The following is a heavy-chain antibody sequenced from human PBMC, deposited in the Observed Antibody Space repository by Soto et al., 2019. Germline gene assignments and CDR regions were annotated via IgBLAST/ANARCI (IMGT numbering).Heavy chain of an antibody. CDR2: INHSGST. V-gene: IGHV4-34*01. CDR1: GVSFSGYY. CDR3: ARDKITGLFDY. Sequence: SETLSLTCAVYGVSFSGYYWSWIRQPPGKGLEWIGEINHSGSTNYNPSLKSRVTISVDTSKNQFSLKLSSVTAADTAVYYCARDKITGLFDYWGQGTLVTVSS. J-gene: IGHJ4*02. D-gene: IGHD2-8*02.